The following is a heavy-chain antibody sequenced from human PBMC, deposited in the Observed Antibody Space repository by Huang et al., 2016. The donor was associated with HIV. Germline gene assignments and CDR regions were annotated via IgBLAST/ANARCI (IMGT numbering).Heavy chain of an antibody. D-gene: IGHD3-10*01. CDR3: ARLAGGTWSYYFDL. J-gene: IGHJ4*02. CDR1: GYIFTTSW. Sequence: EVELVQSGTEVKKPGESLKISCKGSGYIFTTSWIGWVRQMPGKGLEWMGSIYPGDSDTRYSPSCQGQVTMSVDKSINTAYLHWSSLKASDTAMYYCARLAGGTWSYYFDLWGQGALVTVSS. V-gene: IGHV5-51*03. CDR2: IYPGDSDT.